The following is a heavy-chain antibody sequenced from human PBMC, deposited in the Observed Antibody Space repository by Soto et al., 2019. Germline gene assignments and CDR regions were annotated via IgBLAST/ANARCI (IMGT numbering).Heavy chain of an antibody. CDR1: GFTFSSYA. CDR3: ARVKTTVTTWGDAFDI. D-gene: IGHD4-17*01. V-gene: IGHV3-23*01. Sequence: GGSLRLSCAASGFTFSSYAMSWVRQAPGKGLEWVSAISGSGSNTYYADSVKGRFTISRDNSKNTLYLQMNSLRAEDTAVYYCARVKTTVTTWGDAFDIWGQGTMVTVSS. CDR2: ISGSGSNT. J-gene: IGHJ3*02.